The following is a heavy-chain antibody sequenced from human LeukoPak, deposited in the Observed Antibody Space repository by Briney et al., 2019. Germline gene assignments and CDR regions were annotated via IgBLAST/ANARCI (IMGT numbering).Heavy chain of an antibody. CDR3: ARVAIRRDGFIYYCYYMDV. D-gene: IGHD5-24*01. Sequence: ASETLSLTCTVSGGSISSYYWSWIRQPPGKGLEWIGYIYYSGSTNYNPSLKSRVTISVDTSKNQFSLKLSSVTAADTAVYYCARVAIRRDGFIYYCYYMDVWGKGTTVTVSS. V-gene: IGHV4-59*01. CDR1: GGSISSYY. J-gene: IGHJ6*03. CDR2: IYYSGST.